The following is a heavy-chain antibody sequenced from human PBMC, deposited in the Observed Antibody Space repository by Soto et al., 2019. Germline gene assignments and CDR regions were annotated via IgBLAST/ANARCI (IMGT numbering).Heavy chain of an antibody. CDR1: GYTFTSYA. CDR3: VREGSYSLRYFDY. Sequence: QVQLVQSGAEVKKPGASVKVSCKASGYTFTSYAMHWVRQAPGQRLEWMGWINAGNGNTKYSQKFQGRVTITRDTSASTAYMELSSLRSEDTAEYYCVREGSYSLRYFDYWGQGTLVTVSS. D-gene: IGHD1-26*01. J-gene: IGHJ4*02. CDR2: INAGNGNT. V-gene: IGHV1-3*01.